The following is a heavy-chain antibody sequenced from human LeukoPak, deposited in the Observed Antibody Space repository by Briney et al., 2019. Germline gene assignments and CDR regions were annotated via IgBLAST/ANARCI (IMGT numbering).Heavy chain of an antibody. V-gene: IGHV4-34*01. D-gene: IGHD4-11*01. CDR3: ARTVTTDYYGMDV. CDR2: INHSGST. J-gene: IGHJ6*02. Sequence: SETLSLTCTVSGGSISSYYWSWIRQPPGKGLEWIGEINHSGSTNYNPSLKSRVTISVDTSKNQFSLKLSSVTAADTAVYYCARTVTTDYYGMDVWGQGTTVTVSS. CDR1: GGSISSYY.